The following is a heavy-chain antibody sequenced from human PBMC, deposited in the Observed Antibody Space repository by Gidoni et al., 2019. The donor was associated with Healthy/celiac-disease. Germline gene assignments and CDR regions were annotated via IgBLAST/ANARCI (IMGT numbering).Heavy chain of an antibody. CDR2: IYHSGST. D-gene: IGHD1-1*01. CDR1: GYSISSGSY. Sequence: QVQLQESGPGLVKPSETLSLTCTVSGYSISSGSYWGWIRQPPGKGLEWIGSIYHSGSTYYNPSLKSRVTISVDTSKNQFSLKLSSVTAADTAVYYCARDTDGTDTWGQGTMVTVSS. J-gene: IGHJ3*01. CDR3: ARDTDGTDT. V-gene: IGHV4-38-2*02.